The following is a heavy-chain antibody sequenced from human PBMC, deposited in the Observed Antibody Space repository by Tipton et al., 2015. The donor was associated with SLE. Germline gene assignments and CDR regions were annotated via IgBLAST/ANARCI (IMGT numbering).Heavy chain of an antibody. CDR3: ARDAGSGWFDP. J-gene: IGHJ5*02. D-gene: IGHD1-1*01. CDR1: GDSISSYY. V-gene: IGHV4-34*01. CDR2: INHSGST. Sequence: TLSLTCTVSGDSISSYYWSWIRQPPGKGLEWIGEINHSGSTNYNPSLKSRVTMSVDTSKNQFSLKMKSVTAADTAFYFCARDAGSGWFDPWGQGTLVTVSS.